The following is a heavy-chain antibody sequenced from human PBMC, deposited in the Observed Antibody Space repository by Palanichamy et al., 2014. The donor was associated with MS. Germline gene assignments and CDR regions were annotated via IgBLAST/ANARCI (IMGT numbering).Heavy chain of an antibody. CDR3: TTDCNYYTPFDC. CDR1: GFTFRDAW. J-gene: IGHJ4*02. D-gene: IGHD3-22*01. Sequence: EVQLVKSGGGLVKPGGSLRLSCAASGFTFRDAWMHWVRQAPGKGLEWLGHIKSKTDGGSTDYAAPVTGRFTISRDDSKNTLSLLLNALKTEDTAVYYCTTDCNYYTPFDCWGQGTLVTVSS. CDR2: IKSKTDGGST. V-gene: IGHV3-15*01.